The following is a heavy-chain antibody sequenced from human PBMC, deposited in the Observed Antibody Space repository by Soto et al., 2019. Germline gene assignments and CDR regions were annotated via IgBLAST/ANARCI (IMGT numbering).Heavy chain of an antibody. J-gene: IGHJ4*02. CDR1: GDSMSSSDYY. D-gene: IGHD6-19*01. CDR2: IYYSGST. CDR3: ARRTVNIRTFYSGLKTHCFDY. Sequence: SETLCLTCAVSGDSMSSSDYYWGWIRQPPGKGLEWIGSIYYSGSTYYNPSLQSRVAISVDTSKNQFSLKLKSVTAADTAIYYCARRTVNIRTFYSGLKTHCFDYWGQGAPVTVSS. V-gene: IGHV4-39*01.